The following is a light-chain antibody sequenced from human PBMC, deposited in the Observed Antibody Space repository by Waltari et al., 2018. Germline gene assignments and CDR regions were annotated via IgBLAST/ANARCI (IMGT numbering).Light chain of an antibody. J-gene: IGKJ2*01. CDR3: QQYYSIPQT. CDR1: RSVLYSSNNKNY. CDR2: WAS. V-gene: IGKV4-1*01. Sequence: DIVMTQSPDSLTVSLGERATINCKYSRSVLYSSNNKNYLAWYQQKPGQPPKLLIFWASTREPGVPDRFSGSGSGTDFTLTISSLQAEDVAVYYCQQYYSIPQTFGQGTKLEIK.